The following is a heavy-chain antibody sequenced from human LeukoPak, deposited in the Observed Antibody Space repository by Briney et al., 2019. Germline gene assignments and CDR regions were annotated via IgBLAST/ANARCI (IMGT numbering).Heavy chain of an antibody. V-gene: IGHV3-53*05. CDR2: IYSGGST. CDR1: GFTVSSNY. CDR3: AKWGEGITGTTDLDY. Sequence: GGSLRLSCAASGFTVSSNYMSWVRQAPGKGLEWVSVIYSGGSTYYADSVKGRFTISRDNSKNTLYLQMNSLRAEDTAVYYCAKWGEGITGTTDLDYWGQGTLVTVSS. D-gene: IGHD1-7*01. J-gene: IGHJ4*02.